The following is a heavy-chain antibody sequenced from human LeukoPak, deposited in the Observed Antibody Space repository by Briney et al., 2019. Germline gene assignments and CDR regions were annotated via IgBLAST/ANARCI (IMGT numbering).Heavy chain of an antibody. CDR3: ARDARYLTGASSYYYYMDV. V-gene: IGHV3-72*01. CDR2: ARSQASGYST. J-gene: IGHJ6*03. CDR1: GFTLRDHS. Sequence: GGSLRLSCAASGFTLRDHSMDWVRQAPGKGLEWVGRARSQASGYSTEYAASVKGRFTILRDDSETSVYLQMNSLKTDDTAIYFCARDARYLTGASSYYYYMDVWGKGTTVTVSS. D-gene: IGHD1-14*01.